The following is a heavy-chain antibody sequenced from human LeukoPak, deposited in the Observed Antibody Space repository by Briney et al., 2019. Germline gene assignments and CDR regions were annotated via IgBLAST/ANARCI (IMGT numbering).Heavy chain of an antibody. V-gene: IGHV3-23*01. CDR3: AKDRLPDGAWSHDY. CDR1: GYTFRTYS. J-gene: IGHJ4*02. Sequence: GGSLRLSCTASGYTFRTYSMTWVRQAPGKGLEWVSGIDGSGRDTFYADSVKGRFTISRGNSGNTLYLQMTSLRAEDTAIYYCAKDRLPDGAWSHDYWGRGILVIVSS. CDR2: IDGSGRDT. D-gene: IGHD4/OR15-4a*01.